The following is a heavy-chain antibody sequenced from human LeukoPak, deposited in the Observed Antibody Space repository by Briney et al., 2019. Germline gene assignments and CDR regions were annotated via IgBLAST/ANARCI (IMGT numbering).Heavy chain of an antibody. J-gene: IGHJ4*02. D-gene: IGHD1-26*01. Sequence: GGSLRLSCAASGFTFSSYSMNWVRQAPGKGLEWVSHITASGTAMFYADSVKGRLTISRDDARNSLYLQMNSLRDEDTAVYYCASSGSYRFDYWGQGTLVTVSS. CDR1: GFTFSSYS. CDR3: ASSGSYRFDY. CDR2: ITASGTAM. V-gene: IGHV3-48*02.